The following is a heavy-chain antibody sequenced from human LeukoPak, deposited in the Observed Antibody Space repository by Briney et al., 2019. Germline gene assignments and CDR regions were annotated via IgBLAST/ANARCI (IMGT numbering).Heavy chain of an antibody. CDR1: DYTFTVYY. V-gene: IGHV1-2*02. CDR2: INTNNGTT. D-gene: IGHD4-17*01. J-gene: IGHJ4*02. CDR3: ARDRNTVTTSFDY. Sequence: ASVKVSCKASDYTFTVYYMHWVRQAPGQGLEWMGWINTNNGTTKYAQRFQGRVTMTRDTSISTTYLELSRLTSDDAAVYYCARDRNTVTTSFDYWGQGTLVTVSS.